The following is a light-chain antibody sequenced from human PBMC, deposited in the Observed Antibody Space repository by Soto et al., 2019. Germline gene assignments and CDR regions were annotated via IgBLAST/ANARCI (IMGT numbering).Light chain of an antibody. Sequence: EIVLTQSPGTLSLSPGERATLSFKASQKINHGYVAWYQQKPGQAPRLLIYGASNRATGIPDRFSGSGSAGTDFTLTISRLEPEDFTVYYCQQYGRSPWTFGQGTKV. CDR1: QKINHGY. CDR2: GAS. V-gene: IGKV3-20*01. CDR3: QQYGRSPWT. J-gene: IGKJ1*01.